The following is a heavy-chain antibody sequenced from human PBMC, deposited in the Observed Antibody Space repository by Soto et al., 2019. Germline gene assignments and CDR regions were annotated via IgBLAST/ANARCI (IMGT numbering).Heavy chain of an antibody. CDR3: AKYRRTDAEGYTRDC. Sequence: SEPLSLTCTISCGSISGYYWSWIRQPPGKGLEWIGYVYYTGSTKYNPSLESRVAMSADTSKNQFSLKVTSVTAADTAVYYCAKYRRTDAEGYTRDCWGQGKLVTVSS. J-gene: IGHJ4*02. D-gene: IGHD2-15*01. V-gene: IGHV4-59*01. CDR1: CGSISGYY. CDR2: VYYTGST.